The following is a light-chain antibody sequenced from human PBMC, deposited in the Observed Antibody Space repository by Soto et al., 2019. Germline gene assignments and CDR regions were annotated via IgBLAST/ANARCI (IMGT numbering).Light chain of an antibody. J-gene: IGKJ4*01. CDR1: QSISSS. CDR3: QQSFSTPRT. V-gene: IGKV1-5*03. CDR2: KAS. Sequence: DIQMTQSPSTLSASVGDRVAVTCRASQSISSSLAWYQQKPGKAPKLLIYKASSLESGVPSRFSGSGSGTDFTLTISSLQPEDFATYYCQQSFSTPRTFGGGTKVDIK.